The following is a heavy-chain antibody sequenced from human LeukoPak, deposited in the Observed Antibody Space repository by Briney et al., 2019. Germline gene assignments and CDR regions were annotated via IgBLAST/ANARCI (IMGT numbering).Heavy chain of an antibody. CDR2: ISGDGSTI. Sequence: GGSLRLSCAASGFTFSDYYMSWLRQAPGKGLEYISYISGDGSTIYQADAVRGRFTISRDNTRKSLSLQMNSPRADDTAVYYCARDRDYNWNHEGWGQGTLVTVSS. CDR3: ARDRDYNWNHEG. CDR1: GFTFSDYY. J-gene: IGHJ4*02. V-gene: IGHV3-11*01. D-gene: IGHD1-1*01.